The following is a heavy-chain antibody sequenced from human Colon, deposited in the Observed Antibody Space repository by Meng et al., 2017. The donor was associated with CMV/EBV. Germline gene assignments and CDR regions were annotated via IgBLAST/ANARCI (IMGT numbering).Heavy chain of an antibody. CDR2: ISYDGSNK. D-gene: IGHD2-2*01. CDR1: GFTFSSYA. J-gene: IGHJ6*02. V-gene: IGHV3-30*04. Sequence: GESLKISCAASGFTFSSYAMHWVRQAPGKGLEWVAVISYDGSNKYYADSVKGRFTISRDNAKNALYLQMNSLRADDTAVYYCARDRKRCTSTSCYGYYYGMDVWGQGATVTVSS. CDR3: ARDRKRCTSTSCYGYYYGMDV.